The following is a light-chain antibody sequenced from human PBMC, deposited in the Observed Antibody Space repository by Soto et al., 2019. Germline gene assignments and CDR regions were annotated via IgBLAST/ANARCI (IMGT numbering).Light chain of an antibody. CDR3: KVWDSSSDPRYV. CDR1: NIGSKS. V-gene: IGLV3-21*02. CDR2: DDS. Sequence: SYELTQPPSVSVAPGQTARITCGGNNIGSKSVHWYQQKPGQAPVLVVYDDSDRPSGIPERFSGSNSGNTATLTISRVEEGDEVEYYCKVWDSSSDPRYVLGTGTKVTVL. J-gene: IGLJ1*01.